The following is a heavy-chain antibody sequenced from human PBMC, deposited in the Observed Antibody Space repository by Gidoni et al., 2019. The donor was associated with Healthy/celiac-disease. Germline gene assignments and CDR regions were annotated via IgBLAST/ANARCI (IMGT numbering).Heavy chain of an antibody. J-gene: IGHJ4*02. CDR1: GGSFSGYY. V-gene: IGHV4-34*01. CDR2: INHSGSP. Sequence: QVQLQQWGAGLLKPSETLSLTCAVYGGSFSGYYGSWIRQHPGKGLEWIGEINHSGSPNYNPSLKSRVTISVDTSKNQFSLKLSSVTAADTAVYYCARGGGSRGSYYYGSGSYYSWGQGTLVTVSS. CDR3: ARGGGSRGSYYYGSGSYYS. D-gene: IGHD3-10*01.